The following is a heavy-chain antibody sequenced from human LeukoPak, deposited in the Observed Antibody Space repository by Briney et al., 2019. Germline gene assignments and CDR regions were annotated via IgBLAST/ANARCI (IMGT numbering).Heavy chain of an antibody. CDR3: AKDYCSSTTCYYNY. Sequence: GGSLRLSCAASGFTFGSDWMTWVRQAPGKGLEWVANINQDGSEKYYVDSVKGRFTISRDNAKNSLFLQMNSLRAEDTALYYCAKDYCSSTTCYYNYWGQGTLVTVSS. CDR1: GFTFGSDW. V-gene: IGHV3-7*03. CDR2: INQDGSEK. D-gene: IGHD2-2*01. J-gene: IGHJ4*02.